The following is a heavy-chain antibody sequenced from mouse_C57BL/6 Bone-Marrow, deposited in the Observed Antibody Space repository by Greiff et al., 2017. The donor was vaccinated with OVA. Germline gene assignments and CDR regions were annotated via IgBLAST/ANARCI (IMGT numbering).Heavy chain of an antibody. CDR1: GYTFTSYW. Sequence: QVQLKQPGAELVKPGASVKLSCKASGYTFTSYWMQWVKQRPGQGLEWIGEIDPSACYTNYNQKFKGKGTLTVATSSSTAYMQLSSLTSEDSAVYCCARSYLGYWGQGTTLTVSS. CDR3: ARSYLGY. CDR2: IDPSACYT. V-gene: IGHV1-50*01. J-gene: IGHJ2*01.